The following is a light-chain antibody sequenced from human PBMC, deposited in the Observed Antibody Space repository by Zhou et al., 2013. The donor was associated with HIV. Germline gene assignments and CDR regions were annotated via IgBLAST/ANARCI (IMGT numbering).Light chain of an antibody. J-gene: IGKJ5*01. Sequence: DIVMTQSPLSLPVTPGERASISCRSSQSLLHINGYNYLNWYLQKPGQSPQLLIYLRSNRASGVPDRFSGSGSGTDFTLKISRVEAEDVGVYYCMQALQTPITFGQGTRLEIK. CDR2: LRS. CDR3: MQALQTPIT. CDR1: QSLLHINGYNY. V-gene: IGKV2-28*01.